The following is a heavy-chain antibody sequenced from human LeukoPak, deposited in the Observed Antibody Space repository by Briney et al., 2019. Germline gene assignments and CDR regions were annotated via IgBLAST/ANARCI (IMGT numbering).Heavy chain of an antibody. CDR1: GFTFSSYS. CDR2: ISSSSSYI. D-gene: IGHD3-22*01. Sequence: PGGSLRLSCAASGFTFSSYSMNWVRQAPGKGLEWVSSISSSSSYIYYADSVKGRFTISRDNAKNSLYLQMNSLRAEDTAVYYCAPTAGAYYDSSGPDYWGQGTLVTVSS. CDR3: APTAGAYYDSSGPDY. J-gene: IGHJ4*02. V-gene: IGHV3-21*01.